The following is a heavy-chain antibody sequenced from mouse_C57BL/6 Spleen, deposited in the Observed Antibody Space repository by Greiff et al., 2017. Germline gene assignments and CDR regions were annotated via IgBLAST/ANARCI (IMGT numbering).Heavy chain of an antibody. V-gene: IGHV1-82*01. CDR3: ARSDVTTLPARDY. D-gene: IGHD1-1*01. Sequence: VQLQESGPELVKPGASVKISCKASGYAFSSSWMNWVKQRPGKGLEWIGRIYPGDGDTNYNGKFKGKATLTADKSSSTAYMQLSSLTSEDSAVYFCARSDVTTLPARDYWGQGTTLTVSS. CDR1: GYAFSSSW. J-gene: IGHJ2*01. CDR2: IYPGDGDT.